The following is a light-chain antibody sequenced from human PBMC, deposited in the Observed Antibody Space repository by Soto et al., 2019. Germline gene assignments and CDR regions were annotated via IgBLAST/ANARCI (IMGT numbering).Light chain of an antibody. Sequence: AIRMTQSPSSLSASTGDRVIITCRASQGISSYLAWYQQKPGKAPKLLIYAASTLQSGVPSRFSGSGSGTDFTLTISCLQSEDFATYYCQQYYSYPLTFGGGTKVDIK. V-gene: IGKV1-8*01. CDR1: QGISSY. CDR3: QQYYSYPLT. J-gene: IGKJ4*01. CDR2: AAS.